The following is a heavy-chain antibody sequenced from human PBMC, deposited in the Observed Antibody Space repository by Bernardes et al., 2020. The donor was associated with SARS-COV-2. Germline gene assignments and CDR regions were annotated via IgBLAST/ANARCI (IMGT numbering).Heavy chain of an antibody. D-gene: IGHD6-13*01. CDR2: IYSDDDK. V-gene: IGHV2-5*02. Sequence: SAVTLSKPTQTLTLTCPFSGFSLSPSGVAVGWIRQPPGKALEWLAPIYSDDDKRYSPTLKSRLTITKETSKNQVVLTLTNVDPLDTATYYCAHRRPSTWEGDWFDPWGQGTLVTVSS. CDR3: AHRRPSTWEGDWFDP. J-gene: IGHJ5*02. CDR1: GFSLSPSGVA.